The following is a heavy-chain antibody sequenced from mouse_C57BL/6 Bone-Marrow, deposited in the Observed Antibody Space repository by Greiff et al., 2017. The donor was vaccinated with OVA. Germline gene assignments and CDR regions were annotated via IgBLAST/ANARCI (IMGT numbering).Heavy chain of an antibody. J-gene: IGHJ2*01. CDR3: AIHYYGSSLDY. D-gene: IGHD1-1*01. V-gene: IGHV1-82*01. CDR2: IYPGDGDT. CDR1: GYAFSSSW. Sequence: VKLMESGPELVKPGASVKISCKASGYAFSSSWMNWVKQRPGKGLEWIGRIYPGDGDTNYNGKFKGKATLTADKSSSTAYMQLSSLTSEDSAVYFCAIHYYGSSLDYWGQGTTLTVSS.